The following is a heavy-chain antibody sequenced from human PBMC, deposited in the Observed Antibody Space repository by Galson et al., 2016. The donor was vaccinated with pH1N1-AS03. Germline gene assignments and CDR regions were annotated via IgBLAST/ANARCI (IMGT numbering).Heavy chain of an antibody. CDR3: AKKFYYDSSGHHLDVADV. D-gene: IGHD3-22*01. Sequence: SLRLSCAASGFIFNNHWMRWVRQPPGEGLVWVSRIDNDGRNTDYADSVRDRFSISRDNSKNTLFLQMNRLRADDTAVYYCAKKFYYDSSGHHLDVADVWGQGTAVTVSS. CDR1: GFIFNNHW. J-gene: IGHJ3*01. CDR2: IDNDGRNT. V-gene: IGHV3-74*01.